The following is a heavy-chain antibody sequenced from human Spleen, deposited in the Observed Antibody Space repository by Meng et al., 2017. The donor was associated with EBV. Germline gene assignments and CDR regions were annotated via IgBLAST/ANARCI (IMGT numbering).Heavy chain of an antibody. Sequence: QGQLVGSGGGVVQPGRSLGLSFAASGFIFSGYGFHWVRQAPGKGPEWVAIIPSDASHNKYYADSVKGRFTISRDNSKNTLYLQMNSLKIEDTAVYYCAKDLSGRFNPWGQGTLVTVSS. CDR3: AKDLSGRFNP. CDR1: GFIFSGYG. D-gene: IGHD1-14*01. J-gene: IGHJ5*02. V-gene: IGHV3-30*18. CDR2: IPSDASHNK.